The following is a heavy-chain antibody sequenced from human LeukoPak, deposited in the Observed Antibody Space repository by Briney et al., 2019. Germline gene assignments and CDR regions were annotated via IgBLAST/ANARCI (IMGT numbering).Heavy chain of an antibody. D-gene: IGHD2-8*02. CDR2: ISSSSSYI. CDR3: ATYRQVLLPFES. V-gene: IGHV3-21*04. CDR1: GFTFSSYS. Sequence: GGSLRLSCAASGFTFSSYSMNWVRQAPGKGLEWVSSISSSSSYIYYADSVKGRFTISRDNAKNSLYLQMNSLRVEDTAIYYCATYRQVLLPFESWGQGTLVTVSS. J-gene: IGHJ4*02.